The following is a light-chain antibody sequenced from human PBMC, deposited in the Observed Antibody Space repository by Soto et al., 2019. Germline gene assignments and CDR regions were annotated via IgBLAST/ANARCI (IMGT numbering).Light chain of an antibody. J-gene: IGKJ3*01. Sequence: DVPMTESPSSLSAFVGDRVTITCQASQDIVNSLNWYQQNPGKAPKLLIYAASSLETGVPSKFSGSGSGTDFTFTISSLQPEDVATYYCQHYDSLPPTFGPGTKVDIK. CDR1: QDIVNS. CDR2: AAS. CDR3: QHYDSLPPT. V-gene: IGKV1-33*01.